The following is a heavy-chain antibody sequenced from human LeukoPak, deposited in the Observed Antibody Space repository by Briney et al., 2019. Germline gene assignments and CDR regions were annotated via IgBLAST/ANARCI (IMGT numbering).Heavy chain of an antibody. CDR2: INPSGGST. D-gene: IGHD3-10*01. CDR3: SVPYGSGTRVSDY. CDR1: GYTFTSYY. J-gene: IGHJ4*02. V-gene: IGHV1-46*01. Sequence: GASVKVSCKASGYTFTSYYMHWVRQAPGQGLEWMGIINPSGGSTSYAQKFQGRVTMTRDTSTSTVYMELSSLRSEDTAVYYCSVPYGSGTRVSDYWGQGTLVTVSS.